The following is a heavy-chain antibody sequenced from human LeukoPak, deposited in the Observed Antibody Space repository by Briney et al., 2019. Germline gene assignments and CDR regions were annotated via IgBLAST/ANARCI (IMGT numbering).Heavy chain of an antibody. Sequence: LSGGSLRLSCAASGFTFSSYWMSWVRQAPEKGLEWVADINQGGSEKYYVDSVKGRLTISRDNAKNSLYLQMNSLRAEDTAVYYCGRDETALDSWGQGTLVTVSS. CDR3: GRDETALDS. V-gene: IGHV3-7*01. J-gene: IGHJ4*02. CDR1: GFTFSSYW. CDR2: INQGGSEK. D-gene: IGHD5-18*01.